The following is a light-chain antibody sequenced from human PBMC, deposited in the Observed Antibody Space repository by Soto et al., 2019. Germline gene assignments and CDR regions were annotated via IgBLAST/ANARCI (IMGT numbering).Light chain of an antibody. V-gene: IGKV3-11*01. CDR2: DAS. J-gene: IGKJ5*01. CDR3: QQRSNWPSIT. CDR1: QSVSTY. Sequence: EIVLTHSPAARSLSPGERATLSCMASQSVSTYLAWYQQKPGQAPRLLMHDASNRATGIPVRFSGSGAGTDFTLTISSLEPEDSAVYYCQQRSNWPSITFGQGTRLEIK.